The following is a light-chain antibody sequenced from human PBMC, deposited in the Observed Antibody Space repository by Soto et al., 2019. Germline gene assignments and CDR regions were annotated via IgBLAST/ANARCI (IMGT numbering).Light chain of an antibody. CDR2: DAS. V-gene: IGKV3D-20*01. Sequence: EIVLTQSPATLSLSPGERATLSCGASQSVSSSYLAWYQQKPGLAPRLLIYDASYRATGIPDRFSGSGSGTDFTLTISRLKPEDFAVYYCQQYVSSPTFGQGTRLEIK. CDR1: QSVSSSY. CDR3: QQYVSSPT. J-gene: IGKJ5*01.